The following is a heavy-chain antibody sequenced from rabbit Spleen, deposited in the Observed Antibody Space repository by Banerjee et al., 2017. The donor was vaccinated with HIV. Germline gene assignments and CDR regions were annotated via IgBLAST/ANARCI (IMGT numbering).Heavy chain of an antibody. CDR3: ARDTSSSFSSYGMDL. CDR1: GFSFSSGYY. CDR2: IVAGGSGST. V-gene: IGHV1S40*01. D-gene: IGHD1-1*01. Sequence: QSLEESGGDLVKPGASLTLTCTASGFSFSSGYYMCWVRQAPGKGLEWIACIVAGGSGSTYYASWAKGRFSISKTSSTTVTLQMTRLTAADTATYFCARDTSSSFSSYGMDLWGPGTLVTVS. J-gene: IGHJ6*01.